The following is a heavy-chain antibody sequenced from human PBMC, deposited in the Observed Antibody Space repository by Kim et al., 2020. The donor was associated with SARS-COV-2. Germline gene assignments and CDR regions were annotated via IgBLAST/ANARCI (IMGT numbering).Heavy chain of an antibody. CDR3: TTAFEY. CDR2: NSVGTKT. V-gene: IGHV3-74*01. Sequence: NSVGTKTKYAPSVRGHFTISRDTSKNLVYLQRNRLGAEDTALYYCTTAFEYWGQGTLVTVSS. J-gene: IGHJ4*02.